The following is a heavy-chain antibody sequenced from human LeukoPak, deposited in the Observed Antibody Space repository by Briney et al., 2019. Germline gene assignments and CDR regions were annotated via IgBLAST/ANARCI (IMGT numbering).Heavy chain of an antibody. CDR3: AKWGDYDVLTGYYVSDY. CDR2: ITGSGGNT. D-gene: IGHD3-9*01. V-gene: IGHV3-23*01. CDR1: GFTLNNYD. Sequence: GGSLRLSCAASGFTLNNYDMRWVRQAPGRGLEWVTAITGSGGNTYYADSVKRRFTISRDNSKNTVFLQMNSLRAEDTAVYYCAKWGDYDVLTGYYVSDYWGQGTLVTVSS. J-gene: IGHJ4*02.